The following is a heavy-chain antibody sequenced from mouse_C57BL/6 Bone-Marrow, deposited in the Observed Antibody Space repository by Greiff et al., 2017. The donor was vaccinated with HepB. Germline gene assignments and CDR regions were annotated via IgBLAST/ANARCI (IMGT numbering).Heavy chain of an antibody. D-gene: IGHD1-1*01. J-gene: IGHJ4*01. CDR3: ARWDHYYGSSYYAMDY. Sequence: QVQLQQSGPELVKPGASVKISCKASGYAFSSSWMNWVKQRPGKGLEWIGRIYPGDGDTNYNGKVKGKATLTADKSSSTAYMQLSSLTSEDSAVYFCARWDHYYGSSYYAMDYWGQGTSVTVSS. CDR1: GYAFSSSW. V-gene: IGHV1-82*01. CDR2: IYPGDGDT.